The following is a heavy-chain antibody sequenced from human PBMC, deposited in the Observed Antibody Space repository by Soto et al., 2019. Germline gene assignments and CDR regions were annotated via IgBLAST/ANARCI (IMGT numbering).Heavy chain of an antibody. CDR1: GFTFSSYS. CDR2: ISSSSSTI. V-gene: IGHV3-48*02. J-gene: IGHJ4*02. CDR3: ARDKATVVTPSFDY. D-gene: IGHD4-17*01. Sequence: EVQLVESGGGLVQPGGSLRLSCAASGFTFSSYSMNWVRQAPGKGLEWVSYISSSSSTIYYADSVKGRFTISRDNAKNSLYLQMKSLRDEDAAVYYCARDKATVVTPSFDYWGQGTLVTVSS.